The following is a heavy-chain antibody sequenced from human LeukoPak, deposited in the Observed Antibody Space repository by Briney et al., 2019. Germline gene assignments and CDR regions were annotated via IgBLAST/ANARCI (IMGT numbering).Heavy chain of an antibody. CDR3: AKDLIRLVVLYYYDSSGYPIRGAFDI. J-gene: IGHJ3*02. D-gene: IGHD3-22*01. CDR2: ISGSGGST. CDR1: GFTFSSYA. Sequence: PGGSLRLSCAASGFTFSSYAMSWVRQAPGKGLEWVSAISGSGGSTYYADSVKGRFTISRDNSKNTLYLQMNSLRAEDTAVYYCAKDLIRLVVLYYYDSSGYPIRGAFDIWGQGTMVTVSS. V-gene: IGHV3-23*01.